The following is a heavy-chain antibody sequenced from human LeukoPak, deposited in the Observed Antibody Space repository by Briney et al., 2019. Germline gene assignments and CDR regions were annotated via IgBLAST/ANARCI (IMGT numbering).Heavy chain of an antibody. D-gene: IGHD3-3*01. CDR1: GGSISSGSYY. Sequence: SQTLSLTCTVSGGSISSGSYYWSWIRQPAGKGLEWIGRIYTSGSTNYNPSLKSRVTISVDTSKNQFSLKLSSVTAADTAVYYCSGVVIMEPYYYYMDVWGKGTTVTVSS. V-gene: IGHV4-61*02. CDR2: IYTSGST. CDR3: SGVVIMEPYYYYMDV. J-gene: IGHJ6*03.